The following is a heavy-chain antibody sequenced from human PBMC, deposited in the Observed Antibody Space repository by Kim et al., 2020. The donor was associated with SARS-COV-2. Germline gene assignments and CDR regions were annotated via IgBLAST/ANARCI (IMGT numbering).Heavy chain of an antibody. J-gene: IGHJ4*02. CDR1: GGSISSYY. CDR3: ARGNGLGDGYNYGRFYFDY. Sequence: SETLSLTCTVSGGSISSYYWSWIRQPAGKGLEWIGRIYFSGSTNYKPSLKSRVTMSVDTSKNQFSLKVKSVTAADTAVYYCARGNGLGDGYNYGRFYFDYWGQGILVTVSS. V-gene: IGHV4-4*07. CDR2: IYFSGST. D-gene: IGHD5-12*01.